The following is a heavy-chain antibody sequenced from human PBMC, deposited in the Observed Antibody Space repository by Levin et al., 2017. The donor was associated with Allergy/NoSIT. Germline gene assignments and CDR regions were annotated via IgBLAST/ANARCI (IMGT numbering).Heavy chain of an antibody. CDR2: MNSDGSST. Sequence: GGSLRLSCAASGFTFSSYWMHWVRQVPGKGLVWVSRMNSDGSSTNYADSVKGRLTISRDNAKNTLYLQMNSLRADDTAVYYCARWGGVGATSRFDYWGQGTLVTVSS. CDR1: GFTFSSYW. V-gene: IGHV3-74*01. D-gene: IGHD1-26*01. CDR3: ARWGGVGATSRFDY. J-gene: IGHJ4*02.